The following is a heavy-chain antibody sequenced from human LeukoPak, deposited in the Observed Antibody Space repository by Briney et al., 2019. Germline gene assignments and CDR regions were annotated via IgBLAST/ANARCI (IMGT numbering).Heavy chain of an antibody. V-gene: IGHV1-69*04. Sequence: SVKVSCKASGGTFSSYAISWVRQAPGQGLEWMGRIIPILGIANYAQKFQGRVTITADKSTSTAYMELSSLRSEDTAVYYCARVEMTTVTPGDYWGQGTLVTVSS. J-gene: IGHJ4*02. CDR2: IIPILGIA. CDR1: GGTFSSYA. D-gene: IGHD4-17*01. CDR3: ARVEMTTVTPGDY.